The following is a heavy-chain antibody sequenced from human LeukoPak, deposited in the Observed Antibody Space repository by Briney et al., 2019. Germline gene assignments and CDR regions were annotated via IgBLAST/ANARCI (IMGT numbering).Heavy chain of an antibody. D-gene: IGHD3-10*01. CDR3: TTDGGWCGEPHDY. J-gene: IGHJ4*02. V-gene: IGHV3-15*01. Sequence: GGSLRLSCAASGFTFSNAWMSWVRQAPGEGLEWVGRIKSKTDGGTTDYAAPVKGRFTISRDDSKNTLYLQVNSLKTEDTAVYYCTTDGGWCGEPHDYWGQGTLVTVSS. CDR2: IKSKTDGGTT. CDR1: GFTFSNAW.